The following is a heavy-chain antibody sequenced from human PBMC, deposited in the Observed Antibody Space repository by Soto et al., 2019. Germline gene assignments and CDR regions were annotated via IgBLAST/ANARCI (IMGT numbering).Heavy chain of an antibody. CDR1: GFTFDDYG. V-gene: IGHV3-20*04. CDR3: ATASFYYDSSGYSGVGY. Sequence: GGSLRLSCAASGFTFDDYGMSWVRQAPGKGLEWVSGINWNGGSTGYADSVKGRFTISRDNAKSSLYLQMNSLRAEDTALYYCATASFYYDSSGYSGVGYWGQGTLVTVSS. J-gene: IGHJ4*02. CDR2: INWNGGST. D-gene: IGHD3-22*01.